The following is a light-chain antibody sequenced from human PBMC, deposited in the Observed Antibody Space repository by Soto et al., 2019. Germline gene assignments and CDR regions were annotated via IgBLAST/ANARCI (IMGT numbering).Light chain of an antibody. CDR1: SSNIGADYD. CDR2: NNN. V-gene: IGLV1-40*01. J-gene: IGLJ1*01. Sequence: QSALTQPPSVSGAPGQRVTISCTGGSSNIGADYDVHWYQYLPGTAPKLLIYNNNNRPSGVPDRFSGSKSGTSASLAITGLQAEDEADYYCQSYDNSLSGSYVFGTGTKLTVL. CDR3: QSYDNSLSGSYV.